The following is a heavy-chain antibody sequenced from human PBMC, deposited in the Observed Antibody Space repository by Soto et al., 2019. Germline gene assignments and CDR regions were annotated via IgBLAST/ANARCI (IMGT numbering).Heavy chain of an antibody. CDR1: GFTFSKFD. V-gene: IGHV3-13*01. CDR3: ARGQEVGAHFFDS. J-gene: IGHJ4*02. D-gene: IGHD2-15*01. Sequence: GGSLRLSCEASGFTFSKFDMHWVRQPTGKGLEWVSTIGISGDTYYAVSVKGRFTISRDNAKNSLSLQMNSLRAADTAVYFCARGQEVGAHFFDSWGQGTQVTVSS. CDR2: IGISGDT.